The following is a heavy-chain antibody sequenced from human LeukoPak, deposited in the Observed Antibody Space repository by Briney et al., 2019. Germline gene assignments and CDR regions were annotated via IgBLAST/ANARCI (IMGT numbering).Heavy chain of an antibody. D-gene: IGHD2-15*01. CDR3: ARMVVAAPQALYGMDV. Sequence: ASVKVSCKASGYTFTSYAMHWVRQAPGQRLEWMGWINAGNGNTKYSQKFQGRVTITRDTSASTAYMELSSLRSEDTAVYYCARMVVAAPQALYGMDVWGQGTTVTVSS. CDR1: GYTFTSYA. CDR2: INAGNGNT. J-gene: IGHJ6*02. V-gene: IGHV1-3*01.